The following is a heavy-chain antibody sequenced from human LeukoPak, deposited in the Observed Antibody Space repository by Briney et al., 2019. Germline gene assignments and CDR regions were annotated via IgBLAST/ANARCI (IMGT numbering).Heavy chain of an antibody. CDR3: AVSGGRDRYFDL. CDR1: GGSISSGSYY. V-gene: IGHV4-61*02. Sequence: SETLSLTCTVSGGSISSGSYYWSWIRQPAGKGLEWIGRIYTSGSTNYNPSLKSRVTISVDTSKNQFSLKLSSVTAADMAVYYCAVSGGRDRYFDLWGRGTLVTVSS. J-gene: IGHJ2*01. D-gene: IGHD6-25*01. CDR2: IYTSGST.